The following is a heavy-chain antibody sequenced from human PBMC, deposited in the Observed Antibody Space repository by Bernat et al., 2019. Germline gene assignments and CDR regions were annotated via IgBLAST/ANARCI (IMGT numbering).Heavy chain of an antibody. CDR1: GFTFSSYA. J-gene: IGHJ4*02. V-gene: IGHV3-30-3*01. Sequence: QVQLVESGGGVVQPGRSLRLSCAASGFTFSSYAMHWVRQAPGKGLEWVAVISYDGSNKYYADSVKGRFTISRDNSKNTLYLQMNSLRAEDTALYYCARDSGYCTNGVCYMTYYFDYWGQGTLVTVSS. D-gene: IGHD2-8*01. CDR3: ARDSGYCTNGVCYMTYYFDY. CDR2: ISYDGSNK.